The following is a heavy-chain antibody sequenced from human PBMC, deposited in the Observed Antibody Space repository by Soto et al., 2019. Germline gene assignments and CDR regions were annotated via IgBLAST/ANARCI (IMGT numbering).Heavy chain of an antibody. CDR3: ARIYRGASELHYFDF. V-gene: IGHV2-70*01. Sequence: GSGPTLVNPTQTLTLTCTFSGFSLSTSGMCVSWIRQPPGKALEWLALIDWDDDKYYSTSLKTRLTISKGTSKDQVVLTMTNMDPVDTATYFCARIYRGASELHYFDFWGQGTLVTVSS. D-gene: IGHD1-26*01. J-gene: IGHJ4*02. CDR2: IDWDDDK. CDR1: GFSLSTSGMC.